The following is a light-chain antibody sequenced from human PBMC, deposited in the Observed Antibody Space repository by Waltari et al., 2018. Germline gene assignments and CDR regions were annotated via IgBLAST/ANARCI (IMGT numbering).Light chain of an antibody. J-gene: IGLJ3*02. CDR2: DVN. CDR3: SSYTSSRTRV. CDR1: SRAAGGYNS. V-gene: IGLV2-14*01. Sequence: QSALTQPASVSGSPGQSITISCPGTSRAAGGYNSVSWYQQHPGKAPKLMIYDVNNRPSGVSNRFSGSKSDNTASLTISGLQAEDEADYYCSSYTSSRTRVFGGGTKLTVL.